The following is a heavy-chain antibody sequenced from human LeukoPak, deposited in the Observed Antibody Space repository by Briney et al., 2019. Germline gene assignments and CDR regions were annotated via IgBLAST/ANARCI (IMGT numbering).Heavy chain of an antibody. CDR3: AKDPAYYDFWSGYFDY. J-gene: IGHJ4*02. CDR1: GFTFSSYA. V-gene: IGHV3-23*01. CDR2: ISGSGGST. D-gene: IGHD3-3*01. Sequence: GGSLRLSCAAPGFTFSSYAMSWVRQAPGKGLEWVSAISGSGGSTYYADSVKGRFTISRDNSKNTLYLQMNSLRAEDTAVYYCAKDPAYYDFWSGYFDYWGQGTLVTVSS.